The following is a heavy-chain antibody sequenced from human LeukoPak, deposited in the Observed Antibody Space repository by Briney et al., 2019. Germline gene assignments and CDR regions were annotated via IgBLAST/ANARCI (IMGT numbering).Heavy chain of an antibody. J-gene: IGHJ6*03. CDR1: GYSFTSYG. CDR3: ARDYRYDTPMDV. Sequence: ASVKVSCKASGYSFTSYGISWVREAPGQGLEWMGWIGTYSGNTIYAQKVQGRVTMTTDTSTTAAYMELGSLRSDDTALYYCARDYRYDTPMDVCGKGTTVTVSS. D-gene: IGHD3-22*01. CDR2: IGTYSGNT. V-gene: IGHV1-18*01.